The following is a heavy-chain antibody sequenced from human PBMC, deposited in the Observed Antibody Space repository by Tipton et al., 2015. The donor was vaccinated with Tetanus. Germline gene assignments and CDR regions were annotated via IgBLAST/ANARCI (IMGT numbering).Heavy chain of an antibody. D-gene: IGHD3-16*02. V-gene: IGHV4-34*01. CDR3: ARGSPVNYDYVWGSYRSPFDY. CDR2: INHSGST. J-gene: IGHJ4*02. Sequence: TLSLTCAVYGGSFSGYYWSWIRQPPGQGLEWIGEINHSGSTNYNPSLKGRVTISVDTSKNQCSLTLSSATAADTAVYYCARGSPVNYDYVWGSYRSPFDYWGQGTLVTVSS. CDR1: GGSFSGYY.